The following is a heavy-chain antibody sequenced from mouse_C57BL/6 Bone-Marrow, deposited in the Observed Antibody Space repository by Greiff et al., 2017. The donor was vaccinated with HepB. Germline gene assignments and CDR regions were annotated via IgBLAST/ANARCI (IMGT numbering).Heavy chain of an antibody. Sequence: EVKLVESGPELVKPGDSVKISCKASGYSFTGYFMNWVMQSHGKSLEWIGRINPYNGDTFYNQKFKGKATLTVDKSSSTAHMELRSLTSEDSAVYYCARGSTVVAPYYFDYWGQGTTLTVSS. CDR1: GYSFTGYF. CDR2: INPYNGDT. J-gene: IGHJ2*01. D-gene: IGHD1-1*01. V-gene: IGHV1-20*01. CDR3: ARGSTVVAPYYFDY.